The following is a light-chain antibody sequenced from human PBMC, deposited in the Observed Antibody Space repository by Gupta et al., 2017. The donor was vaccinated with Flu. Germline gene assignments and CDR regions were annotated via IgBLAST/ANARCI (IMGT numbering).Light chain of an antibody. CDR2: STS. Sequence: QPVVTQEPSLTVSPGGTVTLTCASSTVAVPTRYFPNWFQQKPGQPPRALIYSTSDRHAWTPDRFSGSLLGGKAALTLSGVQPEDEDEYFCLLVDGGVPVFGGGTKLTVL. CDR3: LLVDGGVPV. V-gene: IGLV7-43*01. J-gene: IGLJ2*01. CDR1: TVAVPTRYF.